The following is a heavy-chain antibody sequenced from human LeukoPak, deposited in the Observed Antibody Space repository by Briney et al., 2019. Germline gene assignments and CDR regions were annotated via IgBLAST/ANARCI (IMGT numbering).Heavy chain of an antibody. CDR1: GFTFSSYA. CDR2: ISGSGGST. CDR3: AKGRRYTYGYDY. D-gene: IGHD5-18*01. Sequence: GGSLRLSCSASGFTFSSYAMNWVRQAPGKGLEWVSAISGSGGSTYYADSVKGRFTISRDNSQNTLYLQMNSLRAEDTAVYYCAKGRRYTYGYDYWGQGTLVTVSS. J-gene: IGHJ4*02. V-gene: IGHV3-23*01.